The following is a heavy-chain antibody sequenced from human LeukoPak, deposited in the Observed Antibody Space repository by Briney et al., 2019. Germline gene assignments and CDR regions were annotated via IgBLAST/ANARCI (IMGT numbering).Heavy chain of an antibody. CDR3: AREGGIVVVPAALDY. CDR1: GFTFSSYW. Sequence: GGSLRLSCAASGFTFSSYWMSWVRQAPGKGLEWVASIKQDGSEKYYVDSVKGRFTISRDNAKNSLYLQMNSLRAEDTAVYYCAREGGIVVVPAALDYWGQGTLVTVSS. J-gene: IGHJ4*02. D-gene: IGHD2-2*01. CDR2: IKQDGSEK. V-gene: IGHV3-7*01.